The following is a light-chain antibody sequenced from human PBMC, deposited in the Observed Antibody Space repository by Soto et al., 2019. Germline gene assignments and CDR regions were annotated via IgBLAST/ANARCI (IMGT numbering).Light chain of an antibody. J-gene: IGKJ1*01. CDR3: QQYNNWPPDRT. Sequence: EIVMTQSPAILSVSPGERATLSYRASQSVGSNLAWYQQKPGQAPRLLIYGASTRATGIPARFSGSGSGTEFTLTISSLQSEDFAIYFCQQYNNWPPDRTFGQGTKVEIK. V-gene: IGKV3-15*01. CDR2: GAS. CDR1: QSVGSN.